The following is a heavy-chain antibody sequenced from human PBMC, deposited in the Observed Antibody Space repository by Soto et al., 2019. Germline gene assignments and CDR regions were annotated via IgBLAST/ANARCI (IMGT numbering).Heavy chain of an antibody. CDR1: GFTFNNAW. J-gene: IGHJ4*02. Sequence: GGSLSLSCAASGFTFNNAWMSWIRQAPGKGLEWVGRIKGEADGRITDYADSVKGRFSISRDNSKNTLYLQMSSLRPEDTAVYYCVNSLQCFTSGCNFDYWGQGTLVTVSS. CDR2: IKGEADGRIT. CDR3: VNSLQCFTSGCNFDY. D-gene: IGHD3-22*01. V-gene: IGHV3-15*05.